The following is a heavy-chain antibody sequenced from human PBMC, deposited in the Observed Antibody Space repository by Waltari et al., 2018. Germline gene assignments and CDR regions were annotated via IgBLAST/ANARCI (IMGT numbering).Heavy chain of an antibody. J-gene: IGHJ4*02. CDR2: IYTSGST. V-gene: IGHV4-4*07. Sequence: QVQLQESGPGLVKPSETLSLTCTVSGGSISSYYWSWIRQPAGKGLEWIGRIYTSGSTNYNPSLKSRVTMSVDTSKNQFSLKLRSVTAADTAVYYCARVGLEYSSSYYFDYWGQGTLVTVSS. CDR1: GGSISSYY. CDR3: ARVGLEYSSSYYFDY. D-gene: IGHD6-6*01.